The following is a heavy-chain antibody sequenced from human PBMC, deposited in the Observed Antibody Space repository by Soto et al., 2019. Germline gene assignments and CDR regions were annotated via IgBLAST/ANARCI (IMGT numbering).Heavy chain of an antibody. CDR1: GFRFSDHY. CDR3: AGDTYYYSSKF. Sequence: GGSLRLSCAASGFRFSDHYMTWIRQAPGKGLEWVSKISSGGTTTYYADSVKGRFTVSRDNAKNSVYLEMNSLRTEDTAVYYCAGDTYYYSSKFWGQGTLVTVSS. V-gene: IGHV3-11*01. CDR2: ISSGGTTT. J-gene: IGHJ4*02. D-gene: IGHD2-21*02.